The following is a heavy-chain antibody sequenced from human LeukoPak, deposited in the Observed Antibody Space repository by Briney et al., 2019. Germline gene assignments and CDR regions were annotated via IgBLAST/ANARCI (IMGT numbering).Heavy chain of an antibody. CDR3: ARYDFNKYFDY. V-gene: IGHV4-39*07. D-gene: IGHD3-3*01. CDR1: GGSISSSSYY. J-gene: IGHJ4*02. Sequence: SETLSLTCTVSGGSISSSSYYWGWIRQPPGKGLEWIGSIYYSGSTYYNPSLKSRVTISVDTSKNQFSLKLSSVTAADTAVYYCARYDFNKYFDYWGQGILVTVSS. CDR2: IYYSGST.